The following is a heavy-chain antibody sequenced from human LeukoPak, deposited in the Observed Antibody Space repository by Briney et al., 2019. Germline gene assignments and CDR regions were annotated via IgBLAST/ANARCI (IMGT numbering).Heavy chain of an antibody. Sequence: ASVKVSCKASDYTFSTYDINWVRQATGQGLEWMGWISAYNGNTNYAQKLQGRVTMTTDTSTSTAYMELRSLRSDDTAVYYCARDYESGYYDSSGYYDDYWGQGTLVTVSS. D-gene: IGHD3-22*01. V-gene: IGHV1-18*01. CDR2: ISAYNGNT. CDR1: DYTFSTYD. J-gene: IGHJ4*02. CDR3: ARDYESGYYDSSGYYDDY.